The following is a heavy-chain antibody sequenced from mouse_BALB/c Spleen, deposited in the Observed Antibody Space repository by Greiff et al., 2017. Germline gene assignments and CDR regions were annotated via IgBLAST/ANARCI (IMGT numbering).Heavy chain of an antibody. J-gene: IGHJ1*01. Sequence: DVKLVESGGGLVQPGGSLKLSCAASGFTFSSYGMSWVRQTPDKRLELVATINSNGGSTYYPDSVKGRFTISRDNAKNTLYLQMSSLKSEDTAMYYCARDRYYGSSYVYFDVWGAGTTVTVSS. V-gene: IGHV5-6-3*01. CDR1: GFTFSSYG. D-gene: IGHD1-1*01. CDR3: ARDRYYGSSYVYFDV. CDR2: INSNGGST.